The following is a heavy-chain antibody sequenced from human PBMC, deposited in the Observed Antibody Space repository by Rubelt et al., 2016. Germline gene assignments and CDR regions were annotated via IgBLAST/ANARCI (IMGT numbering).Heavy chain of an antibody. CDR2: ISSSSTNV. J-gene: IGHJ4*02. CDR3: ARSYCSGGSCYSSRFDY. Sequence: EYVSSISSSSTNVHFADSVKGRFSISRDNAKDSLYLQMNSLRAEDTAVYYCARSYCSGGSCYSSRFDYWGQGTLATVSS. V-gene: IGHV3-21*01. D-gene: IGHD2-15*01.